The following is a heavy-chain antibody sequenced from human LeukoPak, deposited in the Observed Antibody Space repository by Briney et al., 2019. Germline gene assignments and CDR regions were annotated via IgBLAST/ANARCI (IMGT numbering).Heavy chain of an antibody. J-gene: IGHJ4*02. CDR1: GFTVSSNY. V-gene: IGHV3-53*05. Sequence: GGSLRLSCAASGFTVSSNYMSWVRQAPGKGLEWVSVIYSGGSTYYADSVKGRFTISRDNSKSTLYLQMNSLRADDTAMYYCARDCPPDYWGQGTLVTVAS. CDR2: IYSGGST. CDR3: ARDCPPDY.